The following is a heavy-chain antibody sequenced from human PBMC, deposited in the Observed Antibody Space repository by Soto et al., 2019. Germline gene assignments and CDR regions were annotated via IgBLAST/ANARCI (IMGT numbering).Heavy chain of an antibody. J-gene: IGHJ3*02. Sequence: PGESLKISCKGSGYSFTSYWIGWVRQMPGKGLEWMGIIYPGDSDTRYSPSFQGQVTISADKSISTAYLQWSSLKASDTAMYYCARGVGRFLEWLPPLGAFDIWGQGTMVTVSS. CDR1: GYSFTSYW. CDR2: IYPGDSDT. V-gene: IGHV5-51*01. CDR3: ARGVGRFLEWLPPLGAFDI. D-gene: IGHD3-3*01.